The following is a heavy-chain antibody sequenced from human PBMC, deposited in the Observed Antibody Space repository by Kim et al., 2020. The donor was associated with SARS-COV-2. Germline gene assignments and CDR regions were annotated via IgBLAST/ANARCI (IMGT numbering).Heavy chain of an antibody. CDR2: IHNSGST. V-gene: IGHV4-39*01. D-gene: IGHD5-18*01. CDR1: GGSISSSSYY. Sequence: SETLSLTCTVSGGSISSSSYYWGWIRQPPGKGLEWIGSIHNSGSTYYNPSLKSRVTISVDTSKNQFSLKVNSVTAADTAVYYCARHGATYSYATTWVYWGQGTLVTVSS. CDR3: ARHGATYSYATTWVY. J-gene: IGHJ4*02.